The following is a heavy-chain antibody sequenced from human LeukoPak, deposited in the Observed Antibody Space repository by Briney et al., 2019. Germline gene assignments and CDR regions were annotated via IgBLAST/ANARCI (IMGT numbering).Heavy chain of an antibody. D-gene: IGHD1-1*01. Sequence: PSETLSLTCTVSGASISSNNYYWGWVRQPPGKGLEWIGNIYSSGITYYNASLKSRVTISVDTSKNQFSLKLTSVTAADTAVYYCARPVPSRLGWFDPWGQGTLVTISS. J-gene: IGHJ5*02. CDR1: GASISSNNYY. CDR2: IYSSGIT. V-gene: IGHV4-39*01. CDR3: ARPVPSRLGWFDP.